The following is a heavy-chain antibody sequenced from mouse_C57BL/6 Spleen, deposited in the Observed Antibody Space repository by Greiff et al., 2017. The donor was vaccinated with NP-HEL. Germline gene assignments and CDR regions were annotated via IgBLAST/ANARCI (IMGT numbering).Heavy chain of an antibody. CDR3: ASTVYAMGY. D-gene: IGHD1-1*01. Sequence: EVKLVESGGGLVKPGGSLKLSCAASGFTFSSYAMSWVRQTPEKRLEWVATISDGGSYTYYPDNVKGRFTISRDNAKNNLYLQMSHLKSEDTAMYYCASTVYAMGYWGQGASVTVSS. V-gene: IGHV5-4*03. CDR1: GFTFSSYA. J-gene: IGHJ4*01. CDR2: ISDGGSYT.